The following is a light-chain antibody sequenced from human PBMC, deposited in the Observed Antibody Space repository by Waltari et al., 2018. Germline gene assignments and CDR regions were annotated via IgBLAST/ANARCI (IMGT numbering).Light chain of an antibody. Sequence: EIVLTQSPVTLSLSPGERATLSCRASQSVGNYLAWYQQKPGQAPRLLFYEASNRATGIPARFSGSGSGTDFTLTISSLEPEDFAVYYCQQRRDWPPITFGQGTRLEI. V-gene: IGKV3-11*01. CDR3: QQRRDWPPIT. CDR2: EAS. J-gene: IGKJ5*01. CDR1: QSVGNY.